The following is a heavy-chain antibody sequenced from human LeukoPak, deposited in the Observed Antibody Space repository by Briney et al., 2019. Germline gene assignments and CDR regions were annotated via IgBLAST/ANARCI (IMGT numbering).Heavy chain of an antibody. J-gene: IGHJ5*02. CDR1: GYTFTSYY. D-gene: IGHD6-6*01. CDR3: ARLGNSSSRWFDP. V-gene: IGHV1-46*01. CDR2: INPSGGST. Sequence: ASVKVSCKASGYTFTSYYMHWVRQAPGQGLEWIGIINPSGGSTSYAQKFQGRVTMTRDMSTSTVYMQLSSLRSEDTAVYYCARLGNSSSRWFDPWGQGTLVTVSS.